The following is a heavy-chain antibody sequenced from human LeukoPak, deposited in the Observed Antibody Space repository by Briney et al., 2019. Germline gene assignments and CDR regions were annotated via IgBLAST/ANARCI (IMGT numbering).Heavy chain of an antibody. J-gene: IGHJ4*02. CDR3: ALYGDRSCFDY. CDR1: GFTFSSYA. V-gene: IGHV3-23*01. D-gene: IGHD4-17*01. Sequence: GGSLRLSCAASGFTFSSYAMSWVRQAPGKGLEWVSAISGSGGSTYYADSVKGRFTISRNNSKNTLYLQMNSLRAEDTAVYYCALYGDRSCFDYWGQGTLVTVSS. CDR2: ISGSGGST.